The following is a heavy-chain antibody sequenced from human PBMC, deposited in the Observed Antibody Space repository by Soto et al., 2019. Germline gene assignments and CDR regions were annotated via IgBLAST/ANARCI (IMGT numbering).Heavy chain of an antibody. CDR2: ISASNGNT. V-gene: IGHV1-18*01. CDR3: ARDSADYYYYYYLDV. Sequence: GASVKVSCKASGYTFTNYGFSCVRQAPGQGLEWMAWISASNGNTNYAQHLRGRATVTTDSSTSTAYMELRSLTSDDTAVYYCARDSADYYYYYYLDVWGKGTTVTVS. J-gene: IGHJ6*03. CDR1: GYTFTNYG.